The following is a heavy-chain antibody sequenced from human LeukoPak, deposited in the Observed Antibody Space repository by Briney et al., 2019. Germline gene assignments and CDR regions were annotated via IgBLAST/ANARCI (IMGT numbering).Heavy chain of an antibody. CDR1: GGSVSNYY. J-gene: IGHJ4*02. Sequence: PSETLSLTCSVSGGSVSNYYWSWIRQPPGKGLEWIGYVYYTGSTNYNPSPKSRVTIFEDKSKNQFSLRLYSVTVADTAVYYCARHFAYSSSSYFDYWGQGRLVTVSS. V-gene: IGHV4-59*08. D-gene: IGHD6-6*01. CDR2: VYYTGST. CDR3: ARHFAYSSSSYFDY.